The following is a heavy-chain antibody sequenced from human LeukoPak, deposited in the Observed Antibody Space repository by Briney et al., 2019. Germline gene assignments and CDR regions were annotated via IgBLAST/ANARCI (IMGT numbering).Heavy chain of an antibody. CDR3: VREGFFDY. V-gene: IGHV3-74*01. CDR1: GFTFSSYW. CDR2: IHSDGSIA. J-gene: IGHJ4*02. Sequence: GGSLRLSCVGSGFTFSSYWMYWIRQAPGKGLVWVSRIHSDGSIANYTDSVKGRFTISRDNVKNTLYLQMNSLRAEDTAVYYCVREGFFDYWGQGTLVTVSS.